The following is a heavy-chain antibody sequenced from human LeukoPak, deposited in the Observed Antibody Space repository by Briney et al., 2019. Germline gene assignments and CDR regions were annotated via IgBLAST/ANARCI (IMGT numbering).Heavy chain of an antibody. J-gene: IGHJ4*02. Sequence: GGSVRVSCAASGITFSNAVIHWVRQAPGKGLEWVSGIVISGGSAFYADSVKGRFVISKDNSENTVYLQMNSLRADDTAVYFCAKEVALIVVREQRGGHFFDFWGQGALVTVSS. V-gene: IGHV3-23*01. D-gene: IGHD2-21*01. CDR1: GITFSNAV. CDR2: IVISGGSA. CDR3: AKEVALIVVREQRGGHFFDF.